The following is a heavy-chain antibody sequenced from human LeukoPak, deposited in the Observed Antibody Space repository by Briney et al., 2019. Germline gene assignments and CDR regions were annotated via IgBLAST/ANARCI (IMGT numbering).Heavy chain of an antibody. D-gene: IGHD2-8*02. J-gene: IGHJ4*02. CDR3: ARLPPSVFGVGTGDFDY. Sequence: GKSLRLSCEVSGFTFSTYGMYWVRQAPGKGLESVAVISYGGSKTYYADSVKGRSTISRDNPKNTVYLQLNSLTSDDTAVYYCARLPPSVFGVGTGDFDYWGQGTLVTVSS. CDR1: GFTFSTYG. V-gene: IGHV3-30*03. CDR2: ISYGGSKT.